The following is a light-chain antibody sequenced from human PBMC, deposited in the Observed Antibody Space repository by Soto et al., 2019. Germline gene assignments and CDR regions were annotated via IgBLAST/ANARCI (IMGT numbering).Light chain of an antibody. J-gene: IGKJ4*01. Sequence: DIQMTQSPSSVSASVGDRVTITCRASQGICSRLAWYQQKPGKAPNLLIYAASSLQSGVPSRFSGSGSETDFTLTIGSLQPEDFATYYCQLSNSFPLPFGGGTKVEIK. V-gene: IGKV1-12*01. CDR3: QLSNSFPLP. CDR2: AAS. CDR1: QGICSR.